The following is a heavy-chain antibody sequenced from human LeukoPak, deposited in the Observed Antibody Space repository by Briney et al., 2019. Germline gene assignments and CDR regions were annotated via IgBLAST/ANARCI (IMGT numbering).Heavy chain of an antibody. Sequence: GGSLRLSCVASGFTFSSYWMSWVRQAPGKGLEWVANIKQDGSEKYYVDSVKGRFTISRDNAKNSLYLQMNSLRAEDTAVYYCARVPTTSFGVVAYYMDVWGKGTTVTVSS. CDR3: ARVPTTSFGVVAYYMDV. D-gene: IGHD3-3*01. V-gene: IGHV3-7*01. J-gene: IGHJ6*03. CDR1: GFTFSSYW. CDR2: IKQDGSEK.